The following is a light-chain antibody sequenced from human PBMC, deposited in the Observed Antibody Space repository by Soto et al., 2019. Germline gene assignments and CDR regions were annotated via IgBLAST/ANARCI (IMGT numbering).Light chain of an antibody. CDR3: QQYYSHSSVYS. J-gene: IGKJ2*03. Sequence: DIVMTQSPDSLAVSLGERATINCRSSQSVLNRSNNKNYLAWYQQKPGQPPKLLISWASTRVSGIPDRFSGSGSGTDFTRTSNSLQAEDVALYYWQQYYSHSSVYSFGQGTKLEIK. CDR1: QSVLNRSNNKNY. CDR2: WAS. V-gene: IGKV4-1*01.